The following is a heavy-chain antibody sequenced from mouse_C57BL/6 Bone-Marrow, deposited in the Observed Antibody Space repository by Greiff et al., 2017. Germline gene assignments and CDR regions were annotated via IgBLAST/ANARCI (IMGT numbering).Heavy chain of an antibody. D-gene: IGHD3-2*02. Sequence: QVQLQQPGAELVRPGSSVKLSCKASGYTFTSYWMDWVKQRPGQGLEWIGNIYPSASETHYNQKFKDKATLTVDKSSSTAYMQLSSLTSEDSAVYYCARGGLRLQGWFAYWGQGTLVTVSA. J-gene: IGHJ3*01. V-gene: IGHV1-61*01. CDR2: IYPSASET. CDR3: ARGGLRLQGWFAY. CDR1: GYTFTSYW.